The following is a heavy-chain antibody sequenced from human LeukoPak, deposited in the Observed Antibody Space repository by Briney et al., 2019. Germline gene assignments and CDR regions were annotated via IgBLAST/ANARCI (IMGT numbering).Heavy chain of an antibody. V-gene: IGHV3-33*01. CDR1: GFTFSSYG. Sequence: GRSLRLSCAASGFTFSSYGMHWVRQAPGKGLEWVAVIWYDGSNKYYADSVKGRFTISRDNSENTLYLQMNSLRAEDTAVYYCARDPNGSYSFDYWGQGTLVTVSS. CDR3: ARDPNGSYSFDY. D-gene: IGHD1-26*01. CDR2: IWYDGSNK. J-gene: IGHJ4*02.